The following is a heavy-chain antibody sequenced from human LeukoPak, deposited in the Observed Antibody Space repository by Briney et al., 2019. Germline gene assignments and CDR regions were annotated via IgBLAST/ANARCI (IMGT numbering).Heavy chain of an antibody. J-gene: IGHJ4*02. D-gene: IGHD6-13*01. Sequence: GGSLRLSCAASGFTFSDFGVHWVRQAPGKGLEWIAFIRFDGSHHYHVDSVEGRFTISRDNAKNTVYLQMNSLRAEDTAVYYCARVSTGSSSYDYWGQGTLVTVSS. CDR2: IRFDGSHH. CDR3: ARVSTGSSSYDY. CDR1: GFTFSDFG. V-gene: IGHV3-30*02.